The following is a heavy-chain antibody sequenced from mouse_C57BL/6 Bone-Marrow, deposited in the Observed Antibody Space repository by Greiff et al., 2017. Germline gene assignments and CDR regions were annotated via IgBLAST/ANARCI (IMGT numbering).Heavy chain of an antibody. Sequence: EVQGVESGGGLVKPGGSLKLSCAASGFTFSSYAMSWVRQTTEKRLEWVATISDGGSYTYYPDNVKGRFTISRDNAKNNLYLQMGHLTSEDTAMYYCVRVGFTTVYLDYWGQGTTLTVSS. CDR3: VRVGFTTVYLDY. CDR2: ISDGGSYT. V-gene: IGHV5-4*01. J-gene: IGHJ2*01. CDR1: GFTFSSYA. D-gene: IGHD1-1*01.